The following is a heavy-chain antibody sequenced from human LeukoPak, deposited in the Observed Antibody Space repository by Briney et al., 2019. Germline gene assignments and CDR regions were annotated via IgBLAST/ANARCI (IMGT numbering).Heavy chain of an antibody. D-gene: IGHD6-19*01. CDR2: ISWNSGRI. CDR3: AKEPRGGSGFY. V-gene: IGHV3-9*01. J-gene: IGHJ4*02. CDR1: GFTFSSYA. Sequence: GGSLRLSCAASGFTFSSYAMSWVRQAPGKGLEWVSGISWNSGRIGYADSVKGRFTISRDNAKNSLYLQMNSLRPEDTALYYCAKEPRGGSGFYWGQGTLVTVSS.